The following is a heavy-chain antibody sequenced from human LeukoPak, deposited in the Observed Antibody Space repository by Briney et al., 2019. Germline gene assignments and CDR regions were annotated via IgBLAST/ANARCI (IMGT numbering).Heavy chain of an antibody. Sequence: PSETLSLTCTVSGYSISSGYYWGWIRQPPGKGLEWIGSIYHSGSTYYNPSLKSRVTISVDTSKNQFSLKLSSVTAADTAVYYCASIYDSSGEWGQGTLVTVSS. V-gene: IGHV4-38-2*02. CDR1: GYSISSGYY. CDR2: IYHSGST. D-gene: IGHD3-22*01. CDR3: ASIYDSSGE. J-gene: IGHJ4*02.